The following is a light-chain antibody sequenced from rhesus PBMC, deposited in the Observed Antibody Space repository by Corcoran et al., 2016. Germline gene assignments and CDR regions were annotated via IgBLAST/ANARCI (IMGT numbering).Light chain of an antibody. CDR2: AAT. CDR1: QGISSY. CDR3: QQYKSYPLT. Sequence: DIQMTQSPSSLSASVGDTVTITCRARQGISSYLNWFQHKTGKAPKLLIYAATTLQSGVPSRFSGSGSGTDFTPPISSLQPEDFVTYSCQQYKSYPLTFGGGTKVEIK. V-gene: IGKV1-28*02. J-gene: IGKJ4*01.